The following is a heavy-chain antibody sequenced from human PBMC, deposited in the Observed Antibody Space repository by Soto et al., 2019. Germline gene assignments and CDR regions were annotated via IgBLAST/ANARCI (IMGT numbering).Heavy chain of an antibody. CDR2: IYYNGFT. J-gene: IGHJ5*02. CDR1: GGSISSNTYY. V-gene: IGHV4-39*01. CDR3: XXXGDFWSGPGEFDP. Sequence: QLQLQESGPGLVRPSETLSLTCTVSGGSISSNTYYWGWIRQPPGKGLEWIGSIYYNGFTYYNPSXKSXXXXXXXXXXXXXXXXXXXXXXXXXXXXXXXXXGDFWSGPGEFDPWGQGTLVTVS. D-gene: IGHD3-3*01.